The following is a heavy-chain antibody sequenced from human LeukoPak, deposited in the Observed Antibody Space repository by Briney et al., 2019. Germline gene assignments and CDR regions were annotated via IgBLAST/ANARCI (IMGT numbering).Heavy chain of an antibody. V-gene: IGHV4-4*02. J-gene: IGHJ1*01. D-gene: IGHD6-19*01. CDR1: GGSISSDNW. CDR2: IYHSEST. CDR3: ATNGWYCLDH. Sequence: PSGTLCLTCAVSGGSISSDNWWSWVRQPPGKGLEWIGEIYHSESTNYNPSLQSRVTISVDKSNNHFSLRLTSVTAADTAVYYCATNGWYCLDHWGQGALVTVSS.